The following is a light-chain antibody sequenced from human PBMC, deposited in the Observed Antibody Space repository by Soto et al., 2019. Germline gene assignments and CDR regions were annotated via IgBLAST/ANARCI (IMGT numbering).Light chain of an antibody. CDR2: DAS. V-gene: IGKV3-20*01. CDR3: QQYGSSSWT. Sequence: EIVLTQSPGTLSLSPGESATLSCRASQSVTNNYLAWYQQKPGQAPRLLMFDASSRATAIPDRFRGSGSGTDFTLTISRLEAEDFAVYYCQQYGSSSWTFGQGTRLEIK. J-gene: IGKJ5*01. CDR1: QSVTNNY.